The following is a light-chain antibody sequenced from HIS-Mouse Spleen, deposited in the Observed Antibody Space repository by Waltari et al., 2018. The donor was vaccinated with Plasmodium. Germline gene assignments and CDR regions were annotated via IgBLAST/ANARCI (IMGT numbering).Light chain of an antibody. V-gene: IGKV1-8*01. CDR3: QQYYSYLLT. CDR2: AAS. Sequence: SFSASTGDRVTITCRASQGISSYLAWYQQKPGKAPKLLIYAASTLQSGVPSRFSGSGSGTDFTLTISCLQSEDFATYYCQQYYSYLLTFGGGTKVEIK. CDR1: QGISSY. J-gene: IGKJ4*01.